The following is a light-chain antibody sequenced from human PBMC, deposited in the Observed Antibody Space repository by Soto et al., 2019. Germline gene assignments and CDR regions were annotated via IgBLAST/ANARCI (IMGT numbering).Light chain of an antibody. V-gene: IGKV1-9*01. CDR3: QQYSTSAIT. CDR1: QGISSY. J-gene: IGKJ5*01. Sequence: DIQLTQSPSSLSASVGDRVTITCRASQGISSYLAWYQQKPGKAPKLLISTASTLQSGVPSRFSGSGSGTEFTLTISRLEPEDFAVYYCQQYSTSAITFGQGTRLEI. CDR2: TAS.